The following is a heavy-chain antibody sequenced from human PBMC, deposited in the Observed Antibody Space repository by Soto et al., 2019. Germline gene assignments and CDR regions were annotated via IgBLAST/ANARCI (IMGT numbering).Heavy chain of an antibody. CDR1: GGTFSTYA. J-gene: IGHJ4*02. D-gene: IGHD5-18*01. Sequence: QVQLVQSGAEVKKPESSVKVSCKAPGGTFSTYAISWVRQAPGQGLEWMGGIIPMFGTANYAQRFQDRVTISADESTNTDYRELSSMRSEDTAVYFWARGIQLWLRRINNGYSGWGQGTLVTVSS. CDR3: ARGIQLWLRRINNGYSG. CDR2: IIPMFGTA. V-gene: IGHV1-69*12.